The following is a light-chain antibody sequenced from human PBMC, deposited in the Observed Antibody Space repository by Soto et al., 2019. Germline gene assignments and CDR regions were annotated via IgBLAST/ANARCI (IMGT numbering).Light chain of an antibody. J-gene: IGKJ1*01. Sequence: DIQMTQSPSSLSASIGDRVTITCRASQSISIYLNWYQQKPGKAPKVLIYAASTLQSGVPSRFSGSGSGTGFTLTISNLQPEDFASYYCQQAYINPRTFGPGTKVDIK. CDR1: QSISIY. CDR2: AAS. CDR3: QQAYINPRT. V-gene: IGKV1-39*01.